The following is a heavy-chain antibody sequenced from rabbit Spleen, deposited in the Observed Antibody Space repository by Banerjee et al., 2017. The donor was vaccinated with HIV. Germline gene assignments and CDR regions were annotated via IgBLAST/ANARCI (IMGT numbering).Heavy chain of an antibody. J-gene: IGHJ6*01. CDR1: GFRFSFNNDYV. CDR2: INSYTAKS. D-gene: IGHD8-1*01. CDR3: ARDTGSSFSSYGMDL. Sequence: QEQLVETGGGLVQPGGSLTLSCKASGFRFSFNNDYVMCWVRQAPGKGLEWIACINSYTAKSVYATWAKGPFTISKTSSTTVTLQMTSLTAADTATYFCARDTGSSFSSYGMDLWGPGTLVTVS. V-gene: IGHV1S45*01.